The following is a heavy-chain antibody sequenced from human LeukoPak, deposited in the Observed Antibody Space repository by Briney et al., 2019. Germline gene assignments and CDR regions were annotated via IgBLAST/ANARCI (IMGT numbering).Heavy chain of an antibody. D-gene: IGHD3-10*01. J-gene: IGHJ4*02. V-gene: IGHV1-2*02. CDR1: GYTFTGYY. CDR3: AREGREFGPHKLAGFDY. CDR2: SNPNSGGT. Sequence: ASVKVSCKTSGYTFTGYYMHWVRQAPGQGVEWMGWSNPNSGGTNYAQKFQGRVTMNRDTSITTAYMELNGLRSDDTAVYYCAREGREFGPHKLAGFDYWGQGTLVTVSS.